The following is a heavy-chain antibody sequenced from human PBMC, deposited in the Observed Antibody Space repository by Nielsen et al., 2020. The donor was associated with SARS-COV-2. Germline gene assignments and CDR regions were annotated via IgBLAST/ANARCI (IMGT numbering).Heavy chain of an antibody. V-gene: IGHV3-23*01. CDR3: AVQAEGYNAPYDH. J-gene: IGHJ4*02. CDR1: GFAFRTYA. Sequence: ESLKLSRAASGFAFRTYAMSWVRQAPGKGLEWVSAISVSGSTTYYTDSVEGRFTISRDNSKNTLFLQVSSLRAEDTAVYYCAVQAEGYNAPYDHWGQGSVVIVSS. CDR2: ISVSGSTT. D-gene: IGHD3-10*01.